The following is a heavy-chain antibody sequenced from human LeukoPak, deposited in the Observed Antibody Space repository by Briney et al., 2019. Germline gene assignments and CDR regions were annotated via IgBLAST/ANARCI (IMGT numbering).Heavy chain of an antibody. V-gene: IGHV3-21*01. Sequence: PGGSLRLSCAASTFTFSSYTTSWVRQAPGTGLEWVSSISSSGSYIYYADSLKGRFTVSRDNARKSLYLQMNSLRAEDTAVYYCARASDPDWGSYRWDAFDIWGQGTMVTVSS. J-gene: IGHJ3*02. CDR1: TFTFSSYT. CDR2: ISSSGSYI. D-gene: IGHD3-16*02. CDR3: ARASDPDWGSYRWDAFDI.